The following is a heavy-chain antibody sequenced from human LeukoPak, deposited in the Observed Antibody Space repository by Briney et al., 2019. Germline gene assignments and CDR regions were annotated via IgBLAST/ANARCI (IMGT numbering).Heavy chain of an antibody. CDR1: GGSFSGYY. D-gene: IGHD3-22*01. V-gene: IGHV4-59*01. CDR3: ARVKGGVTMIVANAFDI. CDR2: IYYSGST. Sequence: PSETLSLTCAVYGGSFSGYYWSWIRRPPGKGLEWIGNIYYSGSTNYNPSLKSRVTISVDTSKNQFSLKLSSVTAADTAVYYCARVKGGVTMIVANAFDIWGQGTMVTVSS. J-gene: IGHJ3*02.